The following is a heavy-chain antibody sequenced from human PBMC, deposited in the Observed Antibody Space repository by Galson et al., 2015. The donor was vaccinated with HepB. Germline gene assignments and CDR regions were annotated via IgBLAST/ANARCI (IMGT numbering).Heavy chain of an antibody. Sequence: SVKVSCKVSGHTLTELVIHWVRQAPGEGLEWVGGFDPEDGETIYAQKFQGRVTVSEDISTETAYMELSSLRSDDTAVYYCATDGADVLGYYDSFIGTRAFDLRGQGTLVTVSS. D-gene: IGHD3-22*01. CDR3: ATDGADVLGYYDSFIGTRAFDL. CDR2: FDPEDGET. V-gene: IGHV1-24*01. J-gene: IGHJ3*01. CDR1: GHTLTELV.